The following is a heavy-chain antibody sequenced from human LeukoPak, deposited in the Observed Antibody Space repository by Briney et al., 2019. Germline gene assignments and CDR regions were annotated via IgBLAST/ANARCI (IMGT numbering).Heavy chain of an antibody. Sequence: GGSLRLSCAASGFTFSTYWMHWVRQAPGKGLVWVSRIKSDGSSIMYAASVRGRFTISRDNAKNTLYLQMNSLRAEDTAVYYCARDLDYGGRSNFDHWGQGTPVTVSS. CDR3: ARDLDYGGRSNFDH. CDR2: IKSDGSSI. J-gene: IGHJ4*02. D-gene: IGHD4-23*01. V-gene: IGHV3-74*03. CDR1: GFTFSTYW.